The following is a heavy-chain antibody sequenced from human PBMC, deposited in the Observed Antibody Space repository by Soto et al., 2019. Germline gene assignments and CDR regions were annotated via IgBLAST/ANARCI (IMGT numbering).Heavy chain of an antibody. D-gene: IGHD1-26*01. CDR2: ISGSGGST. J-gene: IGHJ4*02. CDR3: ARRGSGSYYDY. CDR1: GFTFSSYA. V-gene: IGHV3-23*01. Sequence: EVQLLESGGGLVQPGGSLRLSCAASGFTFSSYAMRWVRQAPVKGLEWVSAISGSGGSTYYADSVKGRFTISRDNSKITLYLQMNSLRAEDTALYYCARRGSGSYYDYWGQGTLVTVSS.